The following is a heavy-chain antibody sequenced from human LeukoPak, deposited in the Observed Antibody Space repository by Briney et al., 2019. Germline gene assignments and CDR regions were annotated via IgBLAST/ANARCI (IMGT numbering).Heavy chain of an antibody. CDR3: ARSNLHPKMKYYDFWSGYNYYYYMGV. CDR2: IIPIFGTA. V-gene: IGHV1-69*05. CDR1: GGTFSSSA. D-gene: IGHD3-3*01. J-gene: IGHJ6*03. Sequence: SVKVSCKASGGTFSSSAISWVRQAPGQGLEWMGGIIPIFGTASYAQKFQGRVTITTDESTSTAYMELSSLRYEDTAVYYCARSNLHPKMKYYDFWSGYNYYYYMGVWGKGTTVTVSS.